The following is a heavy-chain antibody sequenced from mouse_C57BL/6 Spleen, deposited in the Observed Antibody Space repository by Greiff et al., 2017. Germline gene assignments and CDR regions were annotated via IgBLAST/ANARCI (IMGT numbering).Heavy chain of an antibody. J-gene: IGHJ2*01. CDR2: IDPEDGET. CDR1: GFNIKDYY. V-gene: IGHV14-2*01. D-gene: IGHD3-2*02. CDR3: ARSLLLRYFDY. Sequence: EVKLMESGAELVKPGASVKLSCTASGFNIKDYYMHWVKQRTEQGLEWIGRIDPEDGETKYAPKFQGKATLTADTSSNTAYLQLSSLTSEDTAVVYCARSLLLRYFDYWGQGTTLTVSS.